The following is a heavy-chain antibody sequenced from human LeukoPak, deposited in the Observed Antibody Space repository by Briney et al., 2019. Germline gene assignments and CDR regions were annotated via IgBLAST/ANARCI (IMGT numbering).Heavy chain of an antibody. V-gene: IGHV3-23*01. CDR3: SKDDTGMAELFFDL. Sequence: GGSLRLSCSASGFTFSSYAMSWVRQAPGKGREGVSAISGSGGSTYYADSVKGRFTISRDNSKDTLYLQMNSRRAERTAVYYCSKDDTGMAELFFDLGGEGT. CDR1: GFTFSSYA. J-gene: IGHJ4*02. CDR2: ISGSGGST. D-gene: IGHD5-18*01.